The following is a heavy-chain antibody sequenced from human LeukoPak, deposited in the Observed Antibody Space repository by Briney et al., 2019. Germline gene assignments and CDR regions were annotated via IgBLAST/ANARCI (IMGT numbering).Heavy chain of an antibody. V-gene: IGHV1-18*01. CDR2: ISAYNGNT. CDR3: ASSYDSSGYFAEYFQH. D-gene: IGHD3-22*01. CDR1: GYTFTSYG. J-gene: IGHJ1*01. Sequence: GASVKVSCKASGYTFTSYGISWVRQAPGRGLEWMGWISAYNGNTNYAQKLQGRVTMTTDTSTSTAYMELRSLRSDDTAVYYCASSYDSSGYFAEYFQHWGQGTLVTVSS.